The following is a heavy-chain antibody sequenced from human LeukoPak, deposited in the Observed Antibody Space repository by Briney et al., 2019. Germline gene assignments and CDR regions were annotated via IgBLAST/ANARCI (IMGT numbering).Heavy chain of an antibody. Sequence: GGSLGLSCAASGFTFSSYSMNWVRQAPGKGLEWVSSISSSSTYIYYADSVKGRFTISRDNAKSSLYLQMNSLRAEDTAVYYCAKWFDGPGPFDYWGQGTLVTVSS. D-gene: IGHD3-10*01. CDR3: AKWFDGPGPFDY. CDR2: ISSSSTYI. CDR1: GFTFSSYS. V-gene: IGHV3-21*01. J-gene: IGHJ4*02.